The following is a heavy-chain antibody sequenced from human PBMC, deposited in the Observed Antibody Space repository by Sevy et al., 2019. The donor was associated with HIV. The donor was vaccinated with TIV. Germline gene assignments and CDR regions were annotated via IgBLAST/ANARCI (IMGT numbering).Heavy chain of an antibody. J-gene: IGHJ4*02. D-gene: IGHD3-10*01. V-gene: IGHV3-9*01. CDR2: ISWNSGSI. Sequence: GGSLRLSCAASGFTFDDYAMHWVRQAPGKGLEWVSGISWNSGSIGYADSVKGRFTISRDNAKNSLYLHMNSLRAEDTALYYCAKDGGLGENYFDYWGQGTLVTVSS. CDR1: GFTFDDYA. CDR3: AKDGGLGENYFDY.